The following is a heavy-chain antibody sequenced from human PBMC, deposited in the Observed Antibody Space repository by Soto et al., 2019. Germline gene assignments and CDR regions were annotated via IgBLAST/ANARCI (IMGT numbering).Heavy chain of an antibody. CDR3: ASGNYDSSGYYWFDP. V-gene: IGHV1-69*13. J-gene: IGHJ5*02. CDR1: GGTFSSYA. Sequence: SVKVSCKASGGTFSSYAISWVRQAPGQGLEWMGGIIPIFGTANYAQKFQGRVTNTADESTSTAYMELSSLRSEDTAVYYCASGNYDSSGYYWFDPWGQGTLVTVSS. CDR2: IIPIFGTA. D-gene: IGHD3-22*01.